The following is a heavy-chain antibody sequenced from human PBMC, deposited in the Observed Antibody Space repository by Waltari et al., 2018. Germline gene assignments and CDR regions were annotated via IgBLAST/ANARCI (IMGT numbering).Heavy chain of an antibody. Sequence: EVQLVESVGGLVQPGRSLRLSCAASGFTFDDYALPWVRQAPGKGLEWVAGISWNSESIGYADSVQGRFTISRDNSRNTLYLQMNDLKTEDTAVYYCTKDAYDSPNHYPPTWFDPWGHGTLVTVSS. V-gene: IGHV3-9*01. CDR1: GFTFDDYA. CDR3: TKDAYDSPNHYPPTWFDP. CDR2: ISWNSESI. D-gene: IGHD3-10*01. J-gene: IGHJ5*02.